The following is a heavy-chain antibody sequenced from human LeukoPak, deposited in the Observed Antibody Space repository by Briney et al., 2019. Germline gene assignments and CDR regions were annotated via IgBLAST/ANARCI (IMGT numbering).Heavy chain of an antibody. V-gene: IGHV4-59*01. CDR1: GGSISSYY. CDR2: IYYSGST. D-gene: IGHD3-9*01. Sequence: SETLSLTCTVSGGSISSYYWSWIRQPPGKGLEWIGYIYYSGSTNYNPSLKSRVTILVDTSKNQFSLKLSSVTAADTAVYYCARSKDILTGYCFDYWGQGTQVTVSS. J-gene: IGHJ4*02. CDR3: ARSKDILTGYCFDY.